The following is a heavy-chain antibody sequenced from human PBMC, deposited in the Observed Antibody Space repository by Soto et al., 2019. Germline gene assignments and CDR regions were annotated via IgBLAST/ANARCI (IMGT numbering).Heavy chain of an antibody. J-gene: IGHJ5*02. CDR1: GNTFTSYD. V-gene: IGHV1-8*01. Sequence: QVQLVQSGAEVKKPGASVKVSCKASGNTFTSYDINWVRQAPGQGLEYLGWMNPNSGNTAYVQKFQGRVTMSWDTSITTAYMELSSLRSEDTAVYFCARGVKYGAYSRWFDPWGQGTLVTVSS. D-gene: IGHD4-17*01. CDR3: ARGVKYGAYSRWFDP. CDR2: MNPNSGNT.